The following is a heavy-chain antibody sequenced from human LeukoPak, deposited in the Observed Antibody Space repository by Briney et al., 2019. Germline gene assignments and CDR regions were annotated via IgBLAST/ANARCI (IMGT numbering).Heavy chain of an antibody. Sequence: GGSLRLSCAASGFTFSTYSMNWVRQAPGKGLEWVSSITSSSSYTFYADSVKGRFTMSRDNARNSLYLQMNSLGAEDTAVYYCTRVGQSYSTSGQALDHWGQGTLVTVSS. CDR2: ITSSSSYT. CDR3: TRVGQSYSTSGQALDH. CDR1: GFTFSTYS. J-gene: IGHJ4*02. V-gene: IGHV3-21*01. D-gene: IGHD2-8*01.